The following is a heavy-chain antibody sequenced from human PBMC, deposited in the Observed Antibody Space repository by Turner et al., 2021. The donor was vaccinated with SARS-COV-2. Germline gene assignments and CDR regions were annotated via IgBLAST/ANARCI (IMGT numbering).Heavy chain of an antibody. CDR3: AGGLYFDWLPDY. V-gene: IGHV4-59*01. Sequence: QLQLQASGPGLVLPSETLSLACTVSGVSISDYYWIWIRQPPGKGLEWIVYINCSGSTNYNPSLKSRVTISVDTSKNHFSLKLSSVTAADTAVYYCAGGLYFDWLPDYWGQGTLVTVSS. J-gene: IGHJ4*02. CDR1: GVSISDYY. CDR2: INCSGST. D-gene: IGHD3-9*01.